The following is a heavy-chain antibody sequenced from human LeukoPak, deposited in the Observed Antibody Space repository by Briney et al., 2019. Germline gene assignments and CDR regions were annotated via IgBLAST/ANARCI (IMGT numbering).Heavy chain of an antibody. D-gene: IGHD3-22*01. CDR3: ARDRPNYYGSNGHYYQRNGDH. Sequence: GESLRLSCGASEFPFSFYVMSWVRQAPGKGLEWVSSITSSGESTYYAGSVKGRFTTSRDNSKNTVYLQINSLRDEDTAVYYCARDRPNYYGSNGHYYQRNGDHWGQGTLVTVSS. CDR1: EFPFSFYV. CDR2: ITSSGEST. J-gene: IGHJ5*02. V-gene: IGHV3-23*01.